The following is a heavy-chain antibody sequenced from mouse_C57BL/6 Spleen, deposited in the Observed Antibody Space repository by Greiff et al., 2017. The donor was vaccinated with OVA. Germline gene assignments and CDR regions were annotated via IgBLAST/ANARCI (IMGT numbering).Heavy chain of an antibody. D-gene: IGHD1-1*01. Sequence: VQLQQPGAELVKPGASVKLSCKASCYTFTSYWMHWVKQRPGRGLEWIGRIDPNSGGTKYNEKFKSKATLTVDKPSSTAYMQRSSLTSEDSAAYYCARDYGSFTYGGQGTTLTVSS. CDR3: ARDYGSFTY. CDR1: CYTFTSYW. J-gene: IGHJ2*01. V-gene: IGHV1-72*01. CDR2: IDPNSGGT.